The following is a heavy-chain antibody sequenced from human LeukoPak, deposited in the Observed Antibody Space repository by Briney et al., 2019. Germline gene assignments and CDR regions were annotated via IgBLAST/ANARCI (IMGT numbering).Heavy chain of an antibody. CDR3: ARDLRCSGGSCYSGPPYGMDV. Sequence: GGSLRLSCAASGFTFSSYAMHWVRQAPGKGLEWVAVISYDGSNKYYADSVKGRFTISRDNSKNTLYLQMNSLRAEETAVYYCARDLRCSGGSCYSGPPYGMDVWGQGTTVTVYS. CDR2: ISYDGSNK. CDR1: GFTFSSYA. V-gene: IGHV3-30-3*01. D-gene: IGHD2-15*01. J-gene: IGHJ6*02.